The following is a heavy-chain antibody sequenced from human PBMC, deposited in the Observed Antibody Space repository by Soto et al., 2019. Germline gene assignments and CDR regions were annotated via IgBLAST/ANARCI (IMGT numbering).Heavy chain of an antibody. CDR1: GFSLSTSGVG. V-gene: IGHV2-5*02. CDR3: AHLHYNISRVWAY. Sequence: QITLKETGPTLVKPTQTLTLTCTFSGFSLSTSGVGVGWFRQPPGKALEWLAHIYWDENKRYTPSLKSRLIITKDTTKNQVVLTMTNMDHVETATYYCAHLHYNISRVWAYWGHGTLVTVSS. D-gene: IGHD1-20*01. CDR2: IYWDENK. J-gene: IGHJ4*01.